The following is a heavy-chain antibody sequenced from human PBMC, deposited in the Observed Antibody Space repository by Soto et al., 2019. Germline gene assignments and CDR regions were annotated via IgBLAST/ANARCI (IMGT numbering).Heavy chain of an antibody. V-gene: IGHV4-59*11. CDR1: GGSISNHY. CDR2: IYYNGNT. D-gene: IGHD6-13*01. J-gene: IGHJ4*02. Sequence: SETLSLTCTVSGGSISNHYWSWIRQPPGKGLEWIGYIYYNGNTNYNPSLKSRVTMSVDTSKNQISLKLSSVTAADTAVYYCTTSYGNAWYTYWGQGTQVTVSS. CDR3: TTSYGNAWYTY.